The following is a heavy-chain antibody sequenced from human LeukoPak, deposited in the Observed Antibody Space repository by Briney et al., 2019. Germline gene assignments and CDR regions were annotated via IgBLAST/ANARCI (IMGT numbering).Heavy chain of an antibody. CDR1: GYSFTSYW. J-gene: IGHJ6*02. Sequence: GESLKISCKGSGYSFTSYWISWVRQMPGKGLDWMGRIDPSDSYTNYSPSFQGHVTISADKSISTAYLQWSSLKASDTAMYYCARRRIAAAGTDYYYGMDVWGQGTTVTVSS. D-gene: IGHD6-13*01. V-gene: IGHV5-10-1*01. CDR2: IDPSDSYT. CDR3: ARRRIAAAGTDYYYGMDV.